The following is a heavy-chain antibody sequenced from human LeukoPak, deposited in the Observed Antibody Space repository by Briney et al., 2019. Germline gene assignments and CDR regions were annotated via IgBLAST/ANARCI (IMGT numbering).Heavy chain of an antibody. V-gene: IGHV1-8*03. CDR1: GYAFTSYD. D-gene: IGHD3-22*01. Sequence: ASVKVSCEASGYAFTSYDINWVRQATGQGLEWMGWMNPNSGNTGYAQKFQGRVTITRNTSISTAYMELSSLRSEDTAVYYCARGDYYDSSGYYHYYYYYMDVWGKGTTVTVSS. J-gene: IGHJ6*03. CDR2: MNPNSGNT. CDR3: ARGDYYDSSGYYHYYYYYMDV.